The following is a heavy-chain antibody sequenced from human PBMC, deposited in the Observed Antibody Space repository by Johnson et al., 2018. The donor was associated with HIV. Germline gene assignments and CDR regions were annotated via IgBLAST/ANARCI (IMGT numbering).Heavy chain of an antibody. D-gene: IGHD1-26*01. V-gene: IGHV3-20*04. CDR3: ARELIVGATNAFYI. CDR2: INWNGGSI. CDR1: GFTFSNAW. J-gene: IGHJ3*02. Sequence: VQLVESGGGLVQPGGSLRLPCAASGFTFSNAWMTWVRQAPGKGLEWVSGINWNGGSIGYADSVKGRFTISRDNAKNSLYLQMNSLRAEDTALYYCARELIVGATNAFYIWGQGTMVTVSS.